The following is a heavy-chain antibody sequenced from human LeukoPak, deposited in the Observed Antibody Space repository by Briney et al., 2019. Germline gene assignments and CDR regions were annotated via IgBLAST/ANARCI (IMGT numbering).Heavy chain of an antibody. Sequence: PGGSLRLSCAAPGFTFSSYEMNWVRQAPGKGLEWVSYISSSGSTIYYADSVKGRFTISRDNAKNSLYLQMNSLRAEDTAVYYCARALIGYYFDYWGQGTLVTVSS. CDR2: ISSSGSTI. V-gene: IGHV3-48*03. CDR1: GFTFSSYE. D-gene: IGHD2-8*01. CDR3: ARALIGYYFDY. J-gene: IGHJ4*02.